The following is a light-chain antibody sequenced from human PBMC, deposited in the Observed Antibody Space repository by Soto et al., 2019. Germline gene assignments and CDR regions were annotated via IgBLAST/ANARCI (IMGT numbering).Light chain of an antibody. Sequence: EIIMTQSPATLSVSPGEGATLSCRTSHSISTNLAWYQHKRGQSPRLLVYGASTRATGVRARFSGSGSGAEFTLSISSLQSEDFAVYYCQQYNSWPTFGGGTKVEIK. CDR3: QQYNSWPT. V-gene: IGKV3-15*01. CDR2: GAS. J-gene: IGKJ4*01. CDR1: HSISTN.